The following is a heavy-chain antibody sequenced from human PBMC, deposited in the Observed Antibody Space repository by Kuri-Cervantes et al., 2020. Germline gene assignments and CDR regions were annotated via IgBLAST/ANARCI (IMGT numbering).Heavy chain of an antibody. D-gene: IGHD1-26*01. V-gene: IGHV1-69*13. CDR2: IIPIFGTA. J-gene: IGHJ6*02. CDR1: GYTFSSYG. CDR3: ARDDRLGGSYFYGMDV. Sequence: SVKVSCKASGYTFSSYGISWVRQAPGQGLEWMGGIIPIFGTANYAQKFQGRVTITADESTSTAYMELSSLRSEDTAAYYCARDDRLGGSYFYGMDVWGQGTTVTVSS.